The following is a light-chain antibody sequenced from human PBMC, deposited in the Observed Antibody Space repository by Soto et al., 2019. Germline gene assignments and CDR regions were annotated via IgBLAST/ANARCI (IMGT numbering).Light chain of an antibody. CDR3: QQLNSYPIT. Sequence: DIQMTQSPSTLSASVGDRVTSTCRASQSISSWLAWYQQKPGKAPKFLIYTASTLQSGVPSRFSGSGSGTDFTLTISSLQPEDFASYYCQQLNSYPITFGQGTRLEI. J-gene: IGKJ5*01. CDR2: TAS. V-gene: IGKV1-5*01. CDR1: QSISSW.